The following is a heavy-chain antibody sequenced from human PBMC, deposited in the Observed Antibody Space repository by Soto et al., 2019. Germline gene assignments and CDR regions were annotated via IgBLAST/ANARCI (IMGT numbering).Heavy chain of an antibody. CDR3: AREGALLYGGNPDYYYTVGV. V-gene: IGHV1-3*04. J-gene: IGHJ6*02. Sequence: GASVKVSCKASGYTFTFYAMHWVRQAPGQRLEWMGWINTGNGNTKYSQKFQGRVTITRDTSASTAYMELSSLRSEDTAVYYCAREGALLYGGNPDYYYTVGVWGQGTTVTVSS. D-gene: IGHD4-17*01. CDR2: INTGNGNT. CDR1: GYTFTFYA.